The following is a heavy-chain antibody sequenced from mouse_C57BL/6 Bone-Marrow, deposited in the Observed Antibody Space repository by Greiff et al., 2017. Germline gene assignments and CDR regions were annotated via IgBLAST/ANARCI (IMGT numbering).Heavy chain of an antibody. Sequence: EVKLQESGPGLVKPSQSLSLTCSVTGYSITSGYYWNWIRQFPGNKLEWMGYISYDGSNNYNPSLKNRISITRDTSKNQFFLKLNSVTTEDTATYYCARDAQAEDSSGYYAMDYWGQGTSVTVSS. CDR1: GYSITSGYY. D-gene: IGHD3-2*02. CDR3: ARDAQAEDSSGYYAMDY. CDR2: ISYDGSN. V-gene: IGHV3-6*01. J-gene: IGHJ4*01.